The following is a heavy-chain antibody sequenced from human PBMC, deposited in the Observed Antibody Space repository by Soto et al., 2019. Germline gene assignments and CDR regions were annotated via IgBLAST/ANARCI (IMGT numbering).Heavy chain of an antibody. CDR1: GGTFSSYA. V-gene: IGHV1-69*01. CDR3: ARDRDNSGSYYHY. Sequence: QVQLVQSGAEEKKPGSSVKVSCNTSGGTFSSYAISWVRQAPGQGLEWMGGIIPIFGTANYAQKFQGRVTITADESTSTASMELSSLRSEDTAVYYCARDRDNSGSYYHYWGQGTLVTVSS. J-gene: IGHJ4*02. D-gene: IGHD1-26*01. CDR2: IIPIFGTA.